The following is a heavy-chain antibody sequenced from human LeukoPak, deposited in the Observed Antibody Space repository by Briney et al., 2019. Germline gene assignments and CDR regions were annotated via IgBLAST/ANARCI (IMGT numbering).Heavy chain of an antibody. CDR3: ARAREWLGADYYYMDV. J-gene: IGHJ6*03. Sequence: GASVKVSCKASGYTFTSYGISWVRQAPGQGLEWMGWISAYNGNTNYAQKLQGRVTMTTDTSTSTAYMELRSLRSDDTAVYYCARAREWLGADYYYMDVWGKGTTVTVSS. CDR1: GYTFTSYG. D-gene: IGHD3-3*01. CDR2: ISAYNGNT. V-gene: IGHV1-18*01.